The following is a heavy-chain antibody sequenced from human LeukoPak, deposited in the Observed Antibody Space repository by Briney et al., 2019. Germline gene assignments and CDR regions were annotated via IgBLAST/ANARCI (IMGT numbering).Heavy chain of an antibody. Sequence: SETLSLTCNVSGYSISSGYFWGGVRQPPGKGLEWIGSIYYSGSTYYNPSLKSRVTISVDTSKNQFSLKLSSVTAADTAIYYCARGGYYGSGNDFRFDPWGQGTLVTVSS. CDR3: ARGGYYGSGNDFRFDP. CDR2: IYYSGST. D-gene: IGHD3-10*01. V-gene: IGHV4-38-2*02. CDR1: GYSISSGYF. J-gene: IGHJ5*02.